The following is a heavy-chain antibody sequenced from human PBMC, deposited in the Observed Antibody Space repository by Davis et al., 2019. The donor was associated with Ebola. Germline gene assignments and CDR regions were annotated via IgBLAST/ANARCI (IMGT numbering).Heavy chain of an antibody. J-gene: IGHJ4*02. D-gene: IGHD1-20*01. Sequence: PWGSLRLSCAASGFSFTSYSMNWVRQAPGKGLEWVAYISGGYTYYAESVKGRFTISRDSAKDSLYLHMDSLRDDDTAVYYCARVYNWGFDFWGQGTLVTVSS. CDR2: ISGGYT. CDR3: ARVYNWGFDF. V-gene: IGHV3-48*02. CDR1: GFSFTSYS.